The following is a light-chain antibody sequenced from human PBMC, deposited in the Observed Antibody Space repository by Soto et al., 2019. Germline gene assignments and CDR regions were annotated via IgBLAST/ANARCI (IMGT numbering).Light chain of an antibody. CDR3: SSYACSTPVV. Sequence: QSALTQPPSASGSPGQSVTISCTGTSSDVGGYNYVSWYQQHPGKAPKLMIYEVSKRPSGVPDRFSGSKSGNTASLTVSGLQAEDEADYYCSSYACSTPVVFGGGTKLTVL. V-gene: IGLV2-8*01. CDR2: EVS. J-gene: IGLJ2*01. CDR1: SSDVGGYNY.